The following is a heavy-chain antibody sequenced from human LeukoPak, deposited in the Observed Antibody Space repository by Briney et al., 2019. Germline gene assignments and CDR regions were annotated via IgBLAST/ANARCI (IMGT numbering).Heavy chain of an antibody. CDR1: GYSFTAHF. CDR2: SNADSLGT. Sequence: ASVKVSCKASGYSFTAHFMHWIRQAPGQGPEWMGQSNADSLGTKYAPKFQGRVTMTRDTSIATAYMELTSLTSDDTAVYFCVREPYSRSSDRHERTFDYWGQGTLVTVSS. J-gene: IGHJ4*02. D-gene: IGHD6-6*01. V-gene: IGHV1-2*06. CDR3: VREPYSRSSDRHERTFDY.